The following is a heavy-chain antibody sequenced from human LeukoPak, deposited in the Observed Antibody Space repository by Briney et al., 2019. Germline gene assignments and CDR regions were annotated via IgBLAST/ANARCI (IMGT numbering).Heavy chain of an antibody. V-gene: IGHV3-74*01. CDR2: INTDGSTT. CDR1: AFTFSSYW. J-gene: IGHJ4*02. D-gene: IGHD2-2*01. CDR3: ARLSHSIPVAIDF. Sequence: QPGGSLRLSCAASAFTFSSYWMHWVRQAPGKGLVWVSRINTDGSTTSYADSVKGRFTISRDNAKNTLYLQMNSLKTEDTAAYYCARLSHSIPVAIDFWGQGTLVTVSS.